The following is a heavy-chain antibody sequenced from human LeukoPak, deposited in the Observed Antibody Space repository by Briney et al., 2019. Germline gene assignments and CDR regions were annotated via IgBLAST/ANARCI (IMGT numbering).Heavy chain of an antibody. V-gene: IGHV3-7*01. CDR1: AFTTHYW. J-gene: IGHJ6*03. D-gene: IGHD2/OR15-2a*01. Sequence: GGSLRLSCTASAFTTHYWLNWVRQSPGKGLEWVANIDRDGRVQHYVDSVEGRFTISRDSAKNSLALQMHSLRAEDTAVYYCTGGSDEVLSGEYYYYMDVWGTGTTVTVSS. CDR3: TGGSDEVLSGEYYYYMDV. CDR2: IDRDGRVQ.